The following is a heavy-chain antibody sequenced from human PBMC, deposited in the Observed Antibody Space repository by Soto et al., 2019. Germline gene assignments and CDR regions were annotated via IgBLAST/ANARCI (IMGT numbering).Heavy chain of an antibody. V-gene: IGHV2-5*02. Sequence: QLTLKESGPTLVKPTQTLTLICTFSGFSLSTNGVGVGWIRQPPGKALEWLALIYWDDDKRYIPSLKTRLSITKDTSKNQVVFTMTNMDPVDTATYYCGHRRDDGYIVYWGQGTLVTVSS. CDR3: GHRRDDGYIVY. D-gene: IGHD3-3*01. CDR2: IYWDDDK. J-gene: IGHJ4*02. CDR1: GFSLSTNGVG.